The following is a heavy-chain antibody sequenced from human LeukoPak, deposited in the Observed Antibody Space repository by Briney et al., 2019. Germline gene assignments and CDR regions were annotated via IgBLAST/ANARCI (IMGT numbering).Heavy chain of an antibody. Sequence: GGSLRLSCAASGFTFSSYAMHWVRQAPGKGLEWVAVISYDGSNKYYADSVKGRFTISRDNSKNTLCLQMNSLRAEDTAVYYCASGLASGSVSGAFDIWGQGTMVTVSS. CDR2: ISYDGSNK. V-gene: IGHV3-30*04. CDR3: ASGLASGSVSGAFDI. J-gene: IGHJ3*02. D-gene: IGHD2-21*01. CDR1: GFTFSSYA.